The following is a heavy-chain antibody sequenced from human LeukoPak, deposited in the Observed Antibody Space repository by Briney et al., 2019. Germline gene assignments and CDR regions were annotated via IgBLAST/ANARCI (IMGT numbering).Heavy chain of an antibody. Sequence: GGSLRLSCAASGFTFSSYWMHWVRQAPGKGLEWGAVISYDGSNEYYADSVKGRFTISRDNSKNTLYLQMNSLRPEDTAVYYCARAISGSWRNWFDPWGQGTLVTVSS. D-gene: IGHD3-10*01. J-gene: IGHJ5*02. CDR1: GFTFSSYW. V-gene: IGHV3-30-3*01. CDR3: ARAISGSWRNWFDP. CDR2: ISYDGSNE.